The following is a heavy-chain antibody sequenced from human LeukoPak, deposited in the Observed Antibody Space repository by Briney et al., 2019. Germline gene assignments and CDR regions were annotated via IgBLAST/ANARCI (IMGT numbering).Heavy chain of an antibody. CDR3: AREETNGDFDY. Sequence: GGSLRLSCAASGFTFSSYEMNWVRQAPGKGLEWVSYISDSGSTVYYADSVKGRFTISRDNAKNSPYLPMNSLRAEDTAVYYCAREETNGDFDYWGQGTLVPVSS. CDR1: GFTFSSYE. CDR2: ISDSGSTV. V-gene: IGHV3-48*03. J-gene: IGHJ4*02. D-gene: IGHD4-17*01.